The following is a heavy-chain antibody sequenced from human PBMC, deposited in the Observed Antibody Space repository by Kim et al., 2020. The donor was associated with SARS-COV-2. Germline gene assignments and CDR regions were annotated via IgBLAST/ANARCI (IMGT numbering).Heavy chain of an antibody. D-gene: IGHD6-13*01. CDR3: AKERPKKSAAGTMGSFQH. CDR1: GFTFDDYA. V-gene: IGHV3-9*01. Sequence: GGSLRLSCAASGFTFDDYAMHWVRQAPGKGLEWVSGISWNSGSIGYADSVKGRFTISRDSAKNSLYLQMNSLRAEDTALYYCAKERPKKSAAGTMGSFQHCGHGTLVSVS. J-gene: IGHJ1*01. CDR2: ISWNSGSI.